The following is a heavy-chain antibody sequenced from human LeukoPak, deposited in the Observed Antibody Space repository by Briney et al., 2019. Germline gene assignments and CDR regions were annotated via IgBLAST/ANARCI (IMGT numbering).Heavy chain of an antibody. J-gene: IGHJ4*02. CDR2: FCPGDSDA. Sequence: KDGESLKISRKSSGYRFTTHWLDWVRQMPGKGLEWMGIFCPGDSDATFSPSFQGQVTSSVDKSSSTAYLQCSSLKASDTAMYYCARLRESISYYEPLKYWGQGTLVSVSS. CDR1: GYRFTTHW. V-gene: IGHV5-51*01. D-gene: IGHD3-3*01. CDR3: ARLRESISYYEPLKY.